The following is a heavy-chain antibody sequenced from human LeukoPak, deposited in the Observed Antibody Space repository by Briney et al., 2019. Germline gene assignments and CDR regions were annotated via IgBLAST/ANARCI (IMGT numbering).Heavy chain of an antibody. CDR3: ARSRRVRYCSNISCYAGFFEY. CDR2: IIPIFGTA. J-gene: IGHJ4*02. Sequence: ASVKVSCKASGGTFSSYAISWVRQAPGQGLEWMGGIIPIFGTANYAQKFQGRVTITADESTSTAYMELSSLRSEDTAVYYCARSRRVRYCSNISCYAGFFEYWGQGTLVTVSS. V-gene: IGHV1-69*13. D-gene: IGHD2-2*01. CDR1: GGTFSSYA.